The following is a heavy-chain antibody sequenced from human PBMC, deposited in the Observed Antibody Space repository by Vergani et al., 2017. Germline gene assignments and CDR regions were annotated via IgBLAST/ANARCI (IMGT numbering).Heavy chain of an antibody. Sequence: VQLLESGGGLVQPGGSLRLSCAASGFTFSSYGMHWVRQAPGKGLEWVAVIWYDGSNKYYADSVKGRFTISRDNSKNTLYLQMNSLRAEDTAVYYCARTPFSLTAMVHFDYWGQGTLVTVSS. CDR2: IWYDGSNK. CDR3: ARTPFSLTAMVHFDY. J-gene: IGHJ4*02. CDR1: GFTFSSYG. V-gene: IGHV3-33*01. D-gene: IGHD5-18*01.